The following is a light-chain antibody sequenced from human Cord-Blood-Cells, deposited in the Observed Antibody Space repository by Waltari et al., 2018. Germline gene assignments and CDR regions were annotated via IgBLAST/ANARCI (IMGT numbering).Light chain of an antibody. J-gene: IGKJ1*01. Sequence: EIVFWQSPGTLSQSPGERATLSCRASQSVSSSYLAWYQQKPGQAPRLLIYGASSRATGIPDRFSGSGSGTDFTLTISRLEPEDFAVYYCQQYGSSPTFGQGTKVEIK. CDR2: GAS. CDR1: QSVSSSY. CDR3: QQYGSSPT. V-gene: IGKV3-20*01.